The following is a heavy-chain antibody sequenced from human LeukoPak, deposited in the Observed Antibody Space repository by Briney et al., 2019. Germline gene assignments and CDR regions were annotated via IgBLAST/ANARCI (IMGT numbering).Heavy chain of an antibody. V-gene: IGHV1-69*13. D-gene: IGHD3-22*01. CDR3: ARAWAYYDSSGYYYDFDY. Sequence: SVKGSCKASGGTFSSYAISWVRQAPGQGLEWMGGIIPIFGTANYAQKFQGRVTITADESTSTAYMELSSLRSEDTAVYYCARAWAYYDSSGYYYDFDYWGQGTLVTVSS. J-gene: IGHJ4*02. CDR2: IIPIFGTA. CDR1: GGTFSSYA.